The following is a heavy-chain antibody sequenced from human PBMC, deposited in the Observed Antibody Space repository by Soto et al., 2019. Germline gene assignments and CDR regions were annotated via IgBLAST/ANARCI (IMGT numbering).Heavy chain of an antibody. CDR1: GFTFSSYS. Sequence: GGSLRLSCAASGFTFSSYSMNWVRQAPGKGLEWVSSISSSSSYIYYADSVKGRFTISRGNAKNSLYLQMNSLRAEETAVYYCARDPRYGDYDGAFDYWGQGTLVTVSS. CDR3: ARDPRYGDYDGAFDY. J-gene: IGHJ4*02. CDR2: ISSSSSYI. V-gene: IGHV3-21*01. D-gene: IGHD4-17*01.